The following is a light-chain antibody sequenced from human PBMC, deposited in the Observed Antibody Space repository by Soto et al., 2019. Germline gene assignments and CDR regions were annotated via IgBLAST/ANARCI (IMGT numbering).Light chain of an antibody. Sequence: DIQMTQSPSTLSASVGDRVTITCRARQSISTWLAWYQQKPGKAPKLLIYKASSSESGVPSSFSGSGSGTEFTLTISSLQPDDLATYYCQQYNSNPWTFGQGTKVEVK. V-gene: IGKV1-5*03. J-gene: IGKJ1*01. CDR1: QSISTW. CDR2: KAS. CDR3: QQYNSNPWT.